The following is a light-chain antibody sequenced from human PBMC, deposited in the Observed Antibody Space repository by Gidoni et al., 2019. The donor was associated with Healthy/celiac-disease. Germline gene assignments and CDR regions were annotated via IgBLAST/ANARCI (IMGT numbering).Light chain of an antibody. CDR1: QSVSSN. CDR3: QQYNNWRT. V-gene: IGKV3-15*01. Sequence: EIVMTQSPATLSVSPGERATLSCRASQSVSSNLAWYQQKPGQAPRLLIYGASTRATGIPDGFSGSGYGREFTLTISIRQSEDFAVYYCQQYNNWRTFGQGTRLEIK. J-gene: IGKJ5*01. CDR2: GAS.